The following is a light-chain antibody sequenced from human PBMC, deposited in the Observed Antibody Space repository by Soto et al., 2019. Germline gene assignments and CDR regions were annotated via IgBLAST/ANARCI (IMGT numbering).Light chain of an antibody. V-gene: IGKV1-39*01. CDR3: QQSKGAPPHT. CDR1: QTVQNY. CDR2: AAS. J-gene: IGKJ2*01. Sequence: DIQMTQSPSSLSASVGDTVTITCRASQTVQNYVNWYQQTPGKAPKLLIFAASTLQSGVPSRFSGSGSGTDFTLTISSLQPEDFATYYCQQSKGAPPHTFGQGTKLEIK.